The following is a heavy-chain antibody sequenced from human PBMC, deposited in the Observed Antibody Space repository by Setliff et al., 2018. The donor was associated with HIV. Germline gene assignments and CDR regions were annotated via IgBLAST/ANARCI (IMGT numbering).Heavy chain of an antibody. CDR2: VYMSGKT. Sequence: PSETLSLTCTVSGVSIDKNYWSWVRRPPGKGLEWIGRVYMSGKTNYSPSLKSRVTMSADTSKNQVSLKLTSVTAADTAVYYCAANEGDRHYYGSGSLRYLQHWGQGTLVTVSS. CDR3: AANEGDRHYYGSGSLRYLQH. V-gene: IGHV4-4*07. CDR1: GVSIDKNY. D-gene: IGHD3-10*01. J-gene: IGHJ1*01.